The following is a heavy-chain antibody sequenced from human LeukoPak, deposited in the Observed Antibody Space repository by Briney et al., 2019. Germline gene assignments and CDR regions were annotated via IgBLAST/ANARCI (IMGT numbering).Heavy chain of an antibody. D-gene: IGHD6-19*01. CDR1: GFTFNTYW. CDR3: ARDYPPPPVAGPYYFDY. CDR2: IKQDGSEK. V-gene: IGHV3-7*05. Sequence: GGSLRLSCVASGFTFNTYWMSWVRQAPGKGLEWVANIKQDGSEKYYVDSVKGRFTISRDNAKNSLYLHMNSLRAEDTAVYYCARDYPPPPVAGPYYFDYWGQGTLVTVSS. J-gene: IGHJ4*02.